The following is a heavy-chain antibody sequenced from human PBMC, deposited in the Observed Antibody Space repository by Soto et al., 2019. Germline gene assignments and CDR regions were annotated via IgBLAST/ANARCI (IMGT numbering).Heavy chain of an antibody. CDR2: IKQDGSEK. D-gene: IGHD4-17*01. CDR3: AKGGRLRSNYHYYGMDV. Sequence: GGSLRLSCAASGFSFSNYWMNWVRQAPGKGLEWVANIKQDGSEKYFVDSVKGRLTISRDNAKNSLYLQMNSLRAEDTAVYYCAKGGRLRSNYHYYGMDVWGQGTTVTVSS. V-gene: IGHV3-7*01. CDR1: GFSFSNYW. J-gene: IGHJ6*02.